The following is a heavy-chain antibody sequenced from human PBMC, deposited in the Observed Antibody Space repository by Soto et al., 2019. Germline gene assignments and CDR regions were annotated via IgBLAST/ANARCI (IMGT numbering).Heavy chain of an antibody. CDR3: ARDPVGATNFDY. CDR1: GGSISSSNW. Sequence: TSETLSLTCAVSGGSISSSNWWSWVRQPPGKGLEWIGEIYHSGSTNYNPSLKSRVTISVDKSKNQFSLKLSSVTAADTAVYYCARDPVGATNFDYWGQGTLVTVSS. V-gene: IGHV4-4*02. CDR2: IYHSGST. D-gene: IGHD1-26*01. J-gene: IGHJ4*02.